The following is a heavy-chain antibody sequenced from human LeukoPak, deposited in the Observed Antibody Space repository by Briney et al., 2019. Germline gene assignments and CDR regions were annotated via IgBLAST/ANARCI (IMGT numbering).Heavy chain of an antibody. J-gene: IGHJ4*02. CDR3: STTYYYDSSEGY. CDR2: IKSKTDGGTT. Sequence: GGSLRLSCAASGFTFSNAWMNWVRQAPGKGLEWVGRIKSKTDGGTTDYAAPVKGRFTISGDDSKDTLYLQMNSLKTEDTAVYYCSTTYYYDSSEGYWGQGTLVTVSS. CDR1: GFTFSNAW. D-gene: IGHD3-22*01. V-gene: IGHV3-15*07.